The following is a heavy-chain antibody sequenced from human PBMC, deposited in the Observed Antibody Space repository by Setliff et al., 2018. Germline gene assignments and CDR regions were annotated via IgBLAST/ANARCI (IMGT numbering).Heavy chain of an antibody. Sequence: GGSLRLSCATSGFTFRDYSLTWVRQAPGKGLEWVSGIDQASHPYYPDSMKGRFAISRDNSRNTISLQINDLRAEDTATYYCAKDRVNDGIWDFDSWGQGSLVTVS. V-gene: IGHV3-53*01. J-gene: IGHJ4*02. CDR3: AKDRVNDGIWDFDS. CDR2: IDQASHP. D-gene: IGHD1-20*01. CDR1: GFTFRDYS.